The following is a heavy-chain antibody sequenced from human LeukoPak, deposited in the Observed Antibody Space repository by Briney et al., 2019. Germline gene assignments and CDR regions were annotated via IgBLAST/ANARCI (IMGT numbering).Heavy chain of an antibody. CDR2: IKSKTDGGTT. J-gene: IGHJ4*02. D-gene: IGHD6-19*01. CDR3: TSGWQFIDF. V-gene: IGHV3-15*01. Sequence: GGSLRLSCAASGFTFSNAWMSWVRQAPGKGLEWVDRIKSKTDGGTTDYAAPVKGRFTISRDDSKNTLYLQMNSLKTEDTAVYYCTSGWQFIDFWGQGTLVTVSS. CDR1: GFTFSNAW.